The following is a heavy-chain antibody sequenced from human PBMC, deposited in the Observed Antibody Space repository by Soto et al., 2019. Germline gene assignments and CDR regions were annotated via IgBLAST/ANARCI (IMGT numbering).Heavy chain of an antibody. CDR3: TRLSLEEQLDY. V-gene: IGHV3-73*01. Sequence: EVQLVESGGGLVQPGGSLKLSCAASGFTFSGSAMHWVRQASGKGLEWVGRIRSKANSYATAYAASVKGRFTISRDDSKTTAYLQMNSLKTEDTAVYYCTRLSLEEQLDYWGQGTLVTVSS. D-gene: IGHD6-13*01. CDR2: IRSKANSYAT. CDR1: GFTFSGSA. J-gene: IGHJ4*02.